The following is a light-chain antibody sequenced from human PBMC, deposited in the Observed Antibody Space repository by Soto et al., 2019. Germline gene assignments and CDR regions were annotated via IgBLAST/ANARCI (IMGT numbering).Light chain of an antibody. CDR1: QSVSSY. V-gene: IGKV3-11*01. CDR2: DAS. Sequence: EIVLTQSPATLSLSPGERATLSCRASQSVSSYLAWYQQKPGQAPRLLIYDASNRATGIPARFSGSGSGTDFTPTISSLEPEDFAVYYCQQRSNCPPYPFGQGTKLEIK. CDR3: QQRSNCPPYP. J-gene: IGKJ2*01.